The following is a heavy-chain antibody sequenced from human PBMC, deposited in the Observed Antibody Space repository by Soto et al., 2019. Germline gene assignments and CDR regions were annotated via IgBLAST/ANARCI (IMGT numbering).Heavy chain of an antibody. Sequence: GGSLRLSCAASGFTFDDYTMHWVRQAPGKGLEWVSLISWDGGSTYYADSVKGRFTISRDNSKNSLYLQMNSLRTEDTALYYCAKCRDSSGREGRRYYYGMDVWGQGAPVTVYS. V-gene: IGHV3-43*01. CDR1: GFTFDDYT. D-gene: IGHD6-19*01. CDR3: AKCRDSSGREGRRYYYGMDV. J-gene: IGHJ6*02. CDR2: ISWDGGST.